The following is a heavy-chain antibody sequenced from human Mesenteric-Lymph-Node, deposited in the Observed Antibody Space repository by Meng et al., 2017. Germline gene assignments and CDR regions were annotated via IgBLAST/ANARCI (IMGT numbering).Heavy chain of an antibody. CDR2: MYPGDSTP. J-gene: IGHJ6*02. D-gene: IGHD1-26*01. CDR1: GYAFSTYW. V-gene: IGHV5-51*01. CDR3: ARGWVPDYGMDV. Sequence: KVSCKGSGYAFSTYWIGWVRQMPGKGLEWMGIMYPGDSTPRYSPSFQGQVTFSLDKSLNTAYLHWSSLKASDTAMYYCARGWVPDYGMDVWGQGTTVTVSS.